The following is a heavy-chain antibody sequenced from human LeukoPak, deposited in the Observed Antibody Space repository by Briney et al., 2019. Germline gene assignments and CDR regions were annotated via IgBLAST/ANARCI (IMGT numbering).Heavy chain of an antibody. CDR1: GFTFSSYA. CDR2: IKSKTDGGTT. Sequence: GGSLRLSCAASGFTFSSYAMSWVRQAPGKGLEWVSRIKSKTDGGTTDYAAPVKGRFTISRDDSKNTLYLQMNSLKTEDTAVYYCTTAISDYWGQGTLVTVSS. V-gene: IGHV3-15*01. J-gene: IGHJ4*02. CDR3: TTAISDY.